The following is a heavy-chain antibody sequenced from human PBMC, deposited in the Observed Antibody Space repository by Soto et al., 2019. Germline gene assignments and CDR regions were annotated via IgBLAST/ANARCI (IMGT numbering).Heavy chain of an antibody. CDR1: GDSITSSNYY. D-gene: IGHD4-4*01. CDR2: FYYTGTT. Sequence: QLRLQESGPGLVRPSETLSLTCTVSGDSITSSNYYWGWIRQPPGKGLEWIGSFYYTGTTFYNPSLKSRVTMSVDTSKNQFSLRLSSVTAADTAVYYCASHPTSTVIPYFDYWGQGTLVTVSS. J-gene: IGHJ4*02. V-gene: IGHV4-39*01. CDR3: ASHPTSTVIPYFDY.